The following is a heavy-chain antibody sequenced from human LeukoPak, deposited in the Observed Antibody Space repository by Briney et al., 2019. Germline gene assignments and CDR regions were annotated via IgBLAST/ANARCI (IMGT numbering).Heavy chain of an antibody. J-gene: IGHJ5*02. CDR3: ARGGVLRYFDWSSTSAGNWFDP. D-gene: IGHD3-9*01. CDR2: ISAYNGNT. CDR1: GYTFTSYG. V-gene: IGHV1-18*01. Sequence: ASVKVSCKASGYTFTSYGISWVRQAPGQGLEWMGWISAYNGNTNYAQKLQGRVTMTTDTSTSTAYMELRSLRSDDTAVYYCARGGVLRYFDWSSTSAGNWFDPWGQGTLVTVSS.